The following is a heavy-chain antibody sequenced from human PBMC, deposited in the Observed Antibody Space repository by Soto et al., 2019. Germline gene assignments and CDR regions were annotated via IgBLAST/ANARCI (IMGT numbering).Heavy chain of an antibody. Sequence: SETLSLTCAVYGGSFSGYYWSWIRQPPGKGLEWIGEINHSGSTNYNPSLKSRVTISVDTSKNQFSLKLSSVTAADTAVYYCARFRDGSGSSFDGYDDAFDIWGQGTMVTVSS. D-gene: IGHD3-10*01. CDR2: INHSGST. CDR3: ARFRDGSGSSFDGYDDAFDI. J-gene: IGHJ3*02. CDR1: GGSFSGYY. V-gene: IGHV4-34*01.